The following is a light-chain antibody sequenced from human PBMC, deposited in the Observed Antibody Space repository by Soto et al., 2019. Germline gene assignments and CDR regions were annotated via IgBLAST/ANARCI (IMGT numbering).Light chain of an antibody. CDR1: QGVTTN. CDR2: DVS. CDR3: QQYNNWPFA. V-gene: IGKV3-15*01. Sequence: DIVMTQSPGTLSVSPWERAKLSCRAGQGVTTNFAWYQQKSGQSPRLLIYDVSIRATGVPARFSGTGSETDFTLTISGLQSEDSAVYFCQQYNNWPFAFGQGTRLEIK. J-gene: IGKJ5*01.